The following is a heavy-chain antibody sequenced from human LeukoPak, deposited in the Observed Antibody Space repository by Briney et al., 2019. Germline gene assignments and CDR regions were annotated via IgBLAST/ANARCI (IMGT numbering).Heavy chain of an antibody. D-gene: IGHD6-19*01. J-gene: IGHJ3*02. Sequence: GGSLRLSCAASGFTLSAHWMSWVRQAPGKGLEWVANIKEDGSEKYYVDSVKGRFTISRDIAKNSLYLQMNSLRAEDTAVYYCARDDPNSGWFRAHDAFDIWGQGTMVTVSS. CDR1: GFTLSAHW. CDR3: ARDDPNSGWFRAHDAFDI. CDR2: IKEDGSEK. V-gene: IGHV3-7*01.